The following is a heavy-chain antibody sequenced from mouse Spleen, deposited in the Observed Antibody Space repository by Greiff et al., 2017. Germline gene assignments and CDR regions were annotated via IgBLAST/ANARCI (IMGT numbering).Heavy chain of an antibody. Sequence: QVQLQQSGAELARPGASVKLSCKASGYTFTSYGISWVKQRTGQGLEWIGEIYPRSGNTYYNEKFKGKATLTADKSSSTAYMELRSLTSEDSAVYFCARDGGDPSRFDYWGQGTTLTVSS. D-gene: IGHD1-2*01. V-gene: IGHV1-81*01. CDR3: ARDGGDPSRFDY. CDR1: GYTFTSYG. CDR2: IYPRSGNT. J-gene: IGHJ2*01.